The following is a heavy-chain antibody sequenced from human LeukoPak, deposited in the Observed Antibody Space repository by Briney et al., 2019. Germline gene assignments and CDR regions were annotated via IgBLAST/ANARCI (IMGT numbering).Heavy chain of an antibody. D-gene: IGHD3-3*01. J-gene: IGHJ5*02. CDR3: AHNYLEWLLFTGESTVTFDP. CDR2: IYWNDDK. V-gene: IGHV2-5*01. CDR1: EFSLSTSGVG. Sequence: SGPTLVKPTQTLTLTCTFSEFSLSTSGVGVGWIRQPPGKALEWLALIYWNDDKRYSPSLKSRLTITKDTSKNQVVLTMTNMDPVDTATYYCAHNYLEWLLFTGESTVTFDPWGQGTLVTVSS.